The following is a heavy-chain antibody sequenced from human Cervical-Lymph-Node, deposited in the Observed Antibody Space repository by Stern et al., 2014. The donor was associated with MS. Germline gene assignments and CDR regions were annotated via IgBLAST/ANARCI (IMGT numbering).Heavy chain of an antibody. J-gene: IGHJ6*02. Sequence: EVQLVESGGGLVQPGGSLRLSCAASGFTFNSYAMTWVRQAPGKGLEWVSTLSGTGGSTYYADSVKGRFTISRDNSKNTLYLQMNSLRAEDTAVYFCARDLYYGDYRYYYGMDVWGQGTAVTVSS. CDR3: ARDLYYGDYRYYYGMDV. D-gene: IGHD4-17*01. CDR2: LSGTGGST. V-gene: IGHV3-23*04. CDR1: GFTFNSYA.